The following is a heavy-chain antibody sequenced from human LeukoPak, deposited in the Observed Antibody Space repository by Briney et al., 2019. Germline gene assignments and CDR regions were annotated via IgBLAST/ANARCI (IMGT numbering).Heavy chain of an antibody. Sequence: SVKVSCKASGGTFSSYAISWVRQAPGQGLEWMGGIIPIFGTANYAQKFQGRVTITTDESTSTAYMELSSLRSEDTAVYYCARGLAAAGTHWFDPWGQGTLVTVSS. CDR1: GGTFSSYA. D-gene: IGHD6-13*01. CDR3: ARGLAAAGTHWFDP. V-gene: IGHV1-69*05. CDR2: IIPIFGTA. J-gene: IGHJ5*02.